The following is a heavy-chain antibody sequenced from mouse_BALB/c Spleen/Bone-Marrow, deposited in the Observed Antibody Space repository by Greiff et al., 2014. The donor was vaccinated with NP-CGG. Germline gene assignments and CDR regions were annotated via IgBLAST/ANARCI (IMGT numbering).Heavy chain of an antibody. J-gene: IGHJ2*01. Sequence: DVHLVESGGGLVQPGGSLKLSCAASGFDSSRYWMSWVRQAPGKGLEWIGEINPDSSTINYTPSLKDKFIISRDNAKNTLYLQMSKVRSEDTALYYCARLGYYGYFDYWGQGTTLTVSS. CDR1: GFDSSRYW. V-gene: IGHV4-1*02. CDR3: ARLGYYGYFDY. D-gene: IGHD2-3*01. CDR2: INPDSSTI.